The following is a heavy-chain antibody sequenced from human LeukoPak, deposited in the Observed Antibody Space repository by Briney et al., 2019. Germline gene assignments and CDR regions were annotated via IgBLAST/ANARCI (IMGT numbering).Heavy chain of an antibody. CDR1: GFTFSNYN. CDR3: ARDGEDTMVRGILQYYHYYYYMDV. V-gene: IGHV3-48*01. D-gene: IGHD3-10*01. CDR2: ISSSTGTK. Sequence: GGSLRLTCEASGFTFSNYNVNWVRQAPGEGLEWVSFISSSTGTKTYADSVKGRFTISRDNAKNSLYLQMNSLRAEDTAVYYCARDGEDTMVRGILQYYHYYYYMDVWGKGTTVTVSS. J-gene: IGHJ6*03.